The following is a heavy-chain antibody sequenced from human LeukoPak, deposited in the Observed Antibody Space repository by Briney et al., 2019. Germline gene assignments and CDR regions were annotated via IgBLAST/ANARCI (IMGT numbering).Heavy chain of an antibody. D-gene: IGHD2-21*01. Sequence: WGSLRLSCAASGFTISNAWMTWVRQAPGKGLEWVGRIKSKRDDGSTDYAAPVKGRFTISRDDSKNTLYLQMNSLKTEDTAVYYCTTQDRTYCGGECSSEYYYYYSMDVWGKGTTVTVSS. V-gene: IGHV3-15*01. CDR3: TTQDRTYCGGECSSEYYYYYSMDV. CDR1: GFTISNAW. J-gene: IGHJ6*03. CDR2: IKSKRDDGST.